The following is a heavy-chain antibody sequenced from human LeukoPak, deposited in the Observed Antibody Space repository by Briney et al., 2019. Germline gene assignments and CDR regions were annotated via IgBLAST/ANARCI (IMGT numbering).Heavy chain of an antibody. Sequence: GGSLRLSCAASGFTVSSNYMSWVRQAPGKGLEWVSVVYGGDTTFYADSVKGRFTISRDNSKNTLYLQMNSLRAEDTAVYYCARDAHTGSGTYWGGVDYYYGLDVWGQGTTVTVSS. J-gene: IGHJ6*02. D-gene: IGHD3-10*01. V-gene: IGHV3-66*01. CDR3: ARDAHTGSGTYWGGVDYYYGLDV. CDR2: VYGGDTT. CDR1: GFTVSSNY.